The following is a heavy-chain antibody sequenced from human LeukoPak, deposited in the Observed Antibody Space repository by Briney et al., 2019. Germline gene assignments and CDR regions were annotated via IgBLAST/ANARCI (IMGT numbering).Heavy chain of an antibody. CDR1: GFTFSSYG. V-gene: IGHV3-30*18. D-gene: IGHD3-9*01. Sequence: PGGSLRLSCAAPGFTFSSYGMPWVRQAPGKGLERVAVISYDGSNKYYADSVKGRFTISRDNSKNTLYLQMNSLRAEDTAVYYCAKDQNYDILTGYYGYWGQGTLVTVSS. CDR3: AKDQNYDILTGYYGY. J-gene: IGHJ4*02. CDR2: ISYDGSNK.